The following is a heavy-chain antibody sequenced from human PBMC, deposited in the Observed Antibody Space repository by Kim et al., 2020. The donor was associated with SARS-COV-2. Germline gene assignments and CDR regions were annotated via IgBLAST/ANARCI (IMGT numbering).Heavy chain of an antibody. J-gene: IGHJ4*02. Sequence: GGSLRLSCAASGFTFSDYYMSWIRQAPGKGLEWVSYISSSSYTNYADSVKGRFTISRDNAKNSLYLQMNSLRAEDTAVYYCARDKVGYGDPRDYWGQGTLVTVSS. V-gene: IGHV3-11*05. CDR1: GFTFSDYY. CDR3: ARDKVGYGDPRDY. CDR2: ISSSSYT. D-gene: IGHD4-17*01.